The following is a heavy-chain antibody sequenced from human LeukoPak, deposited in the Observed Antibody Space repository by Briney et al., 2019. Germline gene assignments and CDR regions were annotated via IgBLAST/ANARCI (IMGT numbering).Heavy chain of an antibody. D-gene: IGHD2-2*01. Sequence: GGPLRLSCAASGFTFDDYAMHWVRQAPGKGLEWVSGISWNSGSIGYADSVKGRFTISRDNAKNSLYLQMNSLRAEDTALYYCALARYCSSTSCLNWFDPWGQETLVTVSS. CDR2: ISWNSGSI. V-gene: IGHV3-9*01. CDR3: ALARYCSSTSCLNWFDP. J-gene: IGHJ5*02. CDR1: GFTFDDYA.